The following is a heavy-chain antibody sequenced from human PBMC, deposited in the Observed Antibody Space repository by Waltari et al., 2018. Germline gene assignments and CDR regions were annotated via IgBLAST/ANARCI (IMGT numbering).Heavy chain of an antibody. CDR2: IYGCSGST. CDR1: GGSISSSY. Sequence: QVQLQESGPGLVKPSETLSLTCAVSGGSISSSYWSWIRQPPGKGLEWIGYIYGCSGSTSYNPSLKSRVTISTDTSKNQFSLKLSSVTAADTAVYYCARPYSGNYGFDYWGQGVLVTVSS. V-gene: IGHV4-59*12. J-gene: IGHJ4*02. CDR3: ARPYSGNYGFDY. D-gene: IGHD1-26*01.